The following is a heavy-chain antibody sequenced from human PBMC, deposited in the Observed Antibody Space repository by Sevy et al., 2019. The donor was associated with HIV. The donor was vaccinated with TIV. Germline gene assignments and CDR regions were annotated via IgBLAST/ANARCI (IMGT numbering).Heavy chain of an antibody. CDR2: IYSGGNT. V-gene: IGHV3-53*01. CDR1: GFIVSSNY. J-gene: IGHJ6*02. D-gene: IGHD3-3*01. CDR3: ARGMILEGSSYGMDV. Sequence: GGSQRLSCAVSGFIVSSNYMTWVRQAPGKGLEWVSVIYSGGNTFYADSVRGRFTISRDNSKITLYLQMNSLRAEDTAVYYCARGMILEGSSYGMDVWGQGTTVTVSS.